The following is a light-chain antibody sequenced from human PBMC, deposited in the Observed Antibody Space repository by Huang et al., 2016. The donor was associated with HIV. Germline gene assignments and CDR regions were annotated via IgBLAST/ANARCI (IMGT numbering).Light chain of an antibody. CDR2: DAS. Sequence: DIQMTQSPSSLSASVGDRVTIARQASQDITNYLSWYQQKPGKAPKLLIYDASNLETGVPSRFSGGGSGTDFTFTISSLQPEDIATYYCQQYDDRPYTFGQGTKLEIK. CDR1: QDITNY. V-gene: IGKV1-33*01. CDR3: QQYDDRPYT. J-gene: IGKJ2*01.